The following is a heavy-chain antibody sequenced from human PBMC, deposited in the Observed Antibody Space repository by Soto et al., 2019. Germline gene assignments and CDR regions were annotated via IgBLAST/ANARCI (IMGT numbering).Heavy chain of an antibody. D-gene: IGHD3-9*01. J-gene: IGHJ4*02. CDR3: VHRGPLDETGMGFDF. Sequence: QITLRESGPELVKPTQTLTLTCTFYGFSLNSRGVGVGWVRQPPGKALEWLAIVYWDDDKRYRPSLRSRLSIRKDTPKNQVVLTLTNTDPVDTATYYCVHRGPLDETGMGFDFWGQGSLVTVSS. CDR2: VYWDDDK. V-gene: IGHV2-5*02. CDR1: GFSLNSRGVG.